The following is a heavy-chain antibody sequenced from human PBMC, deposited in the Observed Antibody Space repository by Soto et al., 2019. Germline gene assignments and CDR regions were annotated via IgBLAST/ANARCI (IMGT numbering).Heavy chain of an antibody. D-gene: IGHD2-2*02. J-gene: IGHJ3*02. CDR1: VGSISSSNW. CDR2: IYHSGST. CDR3: ARDRIPTPPNAFDI. V-gene: IGHV4-4*02. Sequence: SETLSLTCAVSVGSISSSNWWSWVRQPPGKGLEWIGEIYHSGSTNYNPSLKSRVTISVDKSKNQFSLKLSSVTAANTAVYYCARDRIPTPPNAFDIWGQGTMVTVSS.